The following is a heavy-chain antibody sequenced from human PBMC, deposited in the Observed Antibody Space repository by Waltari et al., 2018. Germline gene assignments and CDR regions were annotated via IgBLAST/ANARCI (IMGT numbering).Heavy chain of an antibody. CDR1: GGSITSDY. Sequence: QVQLQESSPGLVKPSETLSLTCTVSGGSITSDYWSWIRQPPWKGLEWIGFVYYSGKTNYDPSLKSRVTISVDTSKIHFSLNLSSVTAADTAVYYCARGGGTSYYYNMDVWGPGTTVTVSS. J-gene: IGHJ6*02. V-gene: IGHV4-59*01. D-gene: IGHD3-16*01. CDR2: VYYSGKT. CDR3: ARGGGTSYYYNMDV.